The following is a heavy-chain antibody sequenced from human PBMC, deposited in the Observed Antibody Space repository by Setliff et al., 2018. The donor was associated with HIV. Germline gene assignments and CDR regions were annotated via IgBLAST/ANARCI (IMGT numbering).Heavy chain of an antibody. V-gene: IGHV4-31*02. J-gene: IGHJ4*02. CDR2: IYYSGRT. D-gene: IGHD2-15*01. CDR1: GDSITRGGYY. Sequence: SSETLSLTCAVSGDSITRGGYYWSWIRQFAGKGLEWIADIYYSGRTNYNPSLKSRLTVSIDTSKNHLSLKLTSMTAADTAMYFCARGKDPGLYFDNWRQVMLVTVS. CDR3: ARGKDPGLYFDN.